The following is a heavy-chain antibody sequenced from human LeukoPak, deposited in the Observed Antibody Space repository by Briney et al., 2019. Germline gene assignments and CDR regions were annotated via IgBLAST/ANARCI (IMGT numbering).Heavy chain of an antibody. D-gene: IGHD3-22*01. V-gene: IGHV3-30-3*01. J-gene: IGHJ4*02. CDR1: GFTFSRYA. CDR2: ISYDGSKK. Sequence: GGSLRLSCAASGFTFSRYAMLWVRQAPGKGLEGVAVISYDGSKKYYADSVKGRFTISRDNSKNTLYLQMNSLRPEDTAVYYCVREYYYDGSGYSSPDYWGQGTLVTVSS. CDR3: VREYYYDGSGYSSPDY.